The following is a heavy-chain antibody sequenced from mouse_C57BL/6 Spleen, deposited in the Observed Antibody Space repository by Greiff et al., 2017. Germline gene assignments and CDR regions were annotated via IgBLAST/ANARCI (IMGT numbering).Heavy chain of an antibody. CDR1: GYTFTDYE. V-gene: IGHV1-15*01. J-gene: IGHJ2*01. Sequence: QVKLQQSGAELVRPGASVTLSCKASGYTFTDYEMHWVKQTPVHGLEWIGAIDPETGGTAYNQKFKGKAILTADKSSSTAYMELRSLTSEDSAIYYCTRGGLWDYWGQGTTLTVSS. D-gene: IGHD3-3*01. CDR3: TRGGLWDY. CDR2: IDPETGGT.